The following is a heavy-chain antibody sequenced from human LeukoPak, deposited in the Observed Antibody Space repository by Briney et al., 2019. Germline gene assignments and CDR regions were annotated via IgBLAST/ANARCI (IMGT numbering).Heavy chain of an antibody. CDR3: ARAHKQAVAGDY. D-gene: IGHD6-19*01. J-gene: IGHJ4*02. Sequence: AGSLRLSCAASGFTFSSYSMNWVRQAPGKGLEWVSSISSSSSYIYYADSVKGRFTISRDNAKNSLYLQMNSLRAEDTAVYYCARAHKQAVAGDYWGQGTLVTVSS. CDR2: ISSSSSYI. CDR1: GFTFSSYS. V-gene: IGHV3-21*01.